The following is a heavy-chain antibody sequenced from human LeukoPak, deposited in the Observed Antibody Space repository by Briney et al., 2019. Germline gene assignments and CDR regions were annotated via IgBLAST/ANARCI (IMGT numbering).Heavy chain of an antibody. V-gene: IGHV3-23*01. Sequence: GGSLRLSCAASGFTFSSYAMNWVRQAPGKGLEWVSFISGSGDTTYYADSVQGRFTISRDNSKNTLYLQMNSLRAEDTAVYYCAKSRGESRVASNYWGQGTLVTVSS. CDR3: AKSRGESRVASNY. J-gene: IGHJ4*02. CDR1: GFTFSSYA. D-gene: IGHD2-15*01. CDR2: ISGSGDTT.